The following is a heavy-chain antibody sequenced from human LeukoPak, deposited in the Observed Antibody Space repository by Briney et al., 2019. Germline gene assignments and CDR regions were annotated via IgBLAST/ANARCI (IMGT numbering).Heavy chain of an antibody. J-gene: IGHJ6*03. Sequence: SQTLSLTCTVSGGSISSGSYYWSWIRQPAGKGLEWIGRIYTSGSINYNPSLKSRVTISVDTSKNQFSLKLSSVTAADAAVYYCARVPYYYYMDVWGKGTTVTVSS. CDR2: IYTSGSI. V-gene: IGHV4-61*02. CDR1: GGSISSGSYY. CDR3: ARVPYYYYMDV.